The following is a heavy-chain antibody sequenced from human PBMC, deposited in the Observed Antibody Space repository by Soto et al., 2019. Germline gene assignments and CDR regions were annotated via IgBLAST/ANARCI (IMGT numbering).Heavy chain of an antibody. J-gene: IGHJ4*02. Sequence: EVHLFESGGGWVQPGGSLRLSCAASGFTMRRYGMNWVRKAPGKGLEWVSTIIGRDGSTYDADSEKGRFTISRDNSKKTAYLQMNSLRVEYPAVYFCAKDENYDILAGYSYYWGQGTLVRVSS. CDR1: GFTMRRYG. CDR2: IIGRDGST. V-gene: IGHV3-23*01. CDR3: AKDENYDILAGYSYY. D-gene: IGHD3-9*01.